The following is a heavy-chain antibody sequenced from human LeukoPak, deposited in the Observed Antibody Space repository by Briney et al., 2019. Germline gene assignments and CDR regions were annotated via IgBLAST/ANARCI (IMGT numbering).Heavy chain of an antibody. J-gene: IGHJ5*02. CDR2: IYTSGST. V-gene: IGHV4-4*07. CDR1: GGSINNYY. CDR3: ARDRSVFWFDP. Sequence: SETLSLTCTVSGGSINNYYWSWIRQPAGKGLEWIRRIYTSGSTNYNPSLKSRVTMSVDTSKNQFSLKLDSVTAADTAVYYCARDRSVFWFDPWGQGTLVTVSS.